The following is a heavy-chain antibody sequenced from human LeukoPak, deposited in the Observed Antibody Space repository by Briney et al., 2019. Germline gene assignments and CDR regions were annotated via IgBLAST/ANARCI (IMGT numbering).Heavy chain of an antibody. CDR2: INTNTGNP. J-gene: IGHJ4*02. CDR3: ARDSPLLNYYDSSGHDY. V-gene: IGHV7-4-1*02. Sequence: ASVKVSCKASGYTFTSYAMNWVRQAPGQGLEWMGWINTNTGNPTYAQGFTGRFVFSLDTSVSTAYLQISSLKAEDTAVYYCARDSPLLNYYDSSGHDYWGQGTLVTVSS. CDR1: GYTFTSYA. D-gene: IGHD3-22*01.